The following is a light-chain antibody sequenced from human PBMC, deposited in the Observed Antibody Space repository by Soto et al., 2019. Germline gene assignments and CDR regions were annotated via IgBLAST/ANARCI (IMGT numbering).Light chain of an antibody. CDR2: GAS. Sequence: MTQSPSTLSVSPGERATLSCRASQSVSSDLAWYHKKPGQAPRILIYGASTRATGIPARFSGSGSGTEFNLTINSLQSEDFAVYDCQQYNNWPRTFGQGTKGDIK. V-gene: IGKV3-15*01. CDR1: QSVSSD. CDR3: QQYNNWPRT. J-gene: IGKJ1*01.